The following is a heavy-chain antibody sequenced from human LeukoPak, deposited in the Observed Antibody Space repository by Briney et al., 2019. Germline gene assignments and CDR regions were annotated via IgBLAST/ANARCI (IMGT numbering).Heavy chain of an antibody. Sequence: SETLSLTCTVSGGSISSYYWSWIRQPPGKGLEWIGYIYYSGSTSYNPSLKSRVTISVDTSKNQFSLKLSSVTAADTAVYYCARVLCSGYFDYWGQGTLVTVSS. V-gene: IGHV4-59*01. J-gene: IGHJ4*02. D-gene: IGHD2-15*01. CDR1: GGSISSYY. CDR2: IYYSGST. CDR3: ARVLCSGYFDY.